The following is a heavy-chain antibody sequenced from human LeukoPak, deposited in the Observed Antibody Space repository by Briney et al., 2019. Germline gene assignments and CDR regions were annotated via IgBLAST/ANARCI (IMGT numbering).Heavy chain of an antibody. CDR2: IYYSGNT. D-gene: IGHD1-26*01. J-gene: IGHJ4*02. V-gene: IGHV4-59*08. Sequence: SETLSLTCTVSGGSISSFYWSWIRQPPGKGLEWIGYIYYSGNTNYNPSPKNRVTISVDTSKNQFSLKLSSVTAADTAAYYCARHRGGSYYENIYFDYWGQGTLVTVSS. CDR3: ARHRGGSYYENIYFDY. CDR1: GGSISSFY.